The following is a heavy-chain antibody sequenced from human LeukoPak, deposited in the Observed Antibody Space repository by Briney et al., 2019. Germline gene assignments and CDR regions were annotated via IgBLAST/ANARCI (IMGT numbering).Heavy chain of an antibody. CDR2: ISGSGGST. D-gene: IGHD6-13*01. J-gene: IGHJ5*02. V-gene: IGHV3-23*01. Sequence: GGSLRLSCAASGFTFSSYAMSWVRQAPGKGLEWVSAISGSGGSTYHADSVKGRFTISRDNSKNTLYLQMNSLRAEDTAVYYCAKDRFGIAAAGTNWFDPWGQGTLVTVSS. CDR3: AKDRFGIAAAGTNWFDP. CDR1: GFTFSSYA.